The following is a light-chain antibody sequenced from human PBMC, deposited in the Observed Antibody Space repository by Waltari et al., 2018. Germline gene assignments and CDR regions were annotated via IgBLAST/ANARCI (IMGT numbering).Light chain of an antibody. CDR1: SSDVGAYNF. Sequence: QSALTQPASGSGSPGQSITISCTGTSSDVGAYNFVSWYHQHPGKAPKFMIYDVSKRPSGVSNRFSGSKSGNTASLTISGLQAEDEADYYCCSYAGTSTVIFGGGTKLTVL. CDR3: CSYAGTSTVI. V-gene: IGLV2-23*02. J-gene: IGLJ2*01. CDR2: DVS.